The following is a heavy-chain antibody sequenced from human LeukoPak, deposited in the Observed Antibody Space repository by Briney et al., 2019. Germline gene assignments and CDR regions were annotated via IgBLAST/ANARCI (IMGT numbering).Heavy chain of an antibody. CDR2: IIPIFGIA. J-gene: IGHJ4*02. Sequence: LVKVSCKASGGTFSSYAISWVRQAPGQGLEWMGRIIPIFGIANYAQKFQGRVTITADKSTSTAYMELSSLRSEDTAVYYCARGADSSGYPFDYWGQGTLVTVSS. CDR3: ARGADSSGYPFDY. CDR1: GGTFSSYA. V-gene: IGHV1-69*04. D-gene: IGHD3-22*01.